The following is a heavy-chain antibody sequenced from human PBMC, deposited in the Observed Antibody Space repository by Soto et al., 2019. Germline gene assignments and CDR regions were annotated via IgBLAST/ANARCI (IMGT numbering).Heavy chain of an antibody. CDR3: ARVVMTTVTASYYYGMDV. J-gene: IGHJ6*02. Sequence: QVPLVQSGAEVKKPGSSVTVSCQASGGTFSSYAISWVRQAPGQGLEWMGRIIPFIGTANYAQKFQGRVTITADESTSTAYMELTSLRSEDTAVYYCARVVMTTVTASYYYGMDVWGQGTTVTVSS. V-gene: IGHV1-69*18. D-gene: IGHD4-4*01. CDR2: IIPFIGTA. CDR1: GGTFSSYA.